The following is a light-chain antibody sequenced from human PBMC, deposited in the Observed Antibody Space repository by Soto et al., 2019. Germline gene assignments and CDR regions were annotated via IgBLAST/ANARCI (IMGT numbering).Light chain of an antibody. CDR2: MNN. CDR1: SSNIGSNS. J-gene: IGLJ2*01. CDR3: AAWDDSLSGPV. Sequence: QSVLTQPPSASGTPGQRVTISCSGSSSNIGSNSVYWYQQLPGTAPKLLIYMNNQRPSGVPDRFSGSKSGTSASLAISGLRYEDEADYYCAAWDDSLSGPVFGGGTKVTVL. V-gene: IGLV1-47*01.